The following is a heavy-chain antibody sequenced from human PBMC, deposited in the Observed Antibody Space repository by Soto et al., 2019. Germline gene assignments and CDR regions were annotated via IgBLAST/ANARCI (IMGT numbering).Heavy chain of an antibody. J-gene: IGHJ4*02. CDR2: ISSNGGIT. CDR1: GFTFSSYD. CDR3: VRDTSFDY. D-gene: IGHD3-16*01. Sequence: EVQLVESGGGLVQPGGSLRLSCAASGFTFSSYDMHWVRQAPGKGLEYISAISSNGGITYYANSVKGRFTISRDKSKNMMYLQMGSLRAEDMAVYYCVRDTSFDYWGQGTLVTVSS. V-gene: IGHV3-64*01.